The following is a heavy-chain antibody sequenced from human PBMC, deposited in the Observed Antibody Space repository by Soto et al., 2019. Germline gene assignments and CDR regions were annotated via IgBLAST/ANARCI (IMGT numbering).Heavy chain of an antibody. CDR2: MNPNSGNT. D-gene: IGHD6-13*01. Sequence: QVQLVQSGAEVKKPGASVKVSCKASGYTFTSYDINWVRQATGQGLEWMGWMNPNSGNTGYAQKFXGXVXXTRNTSISTAYMELSSLRSEDTAVYYCARERAAADSNWFDPWGQGTQVTVSS. CDR1: GYTFTSYD. CDR3: ARERAAADSNWFDP. J-gene: IGHJ5*02. V-gene: IGHV1-8*01.